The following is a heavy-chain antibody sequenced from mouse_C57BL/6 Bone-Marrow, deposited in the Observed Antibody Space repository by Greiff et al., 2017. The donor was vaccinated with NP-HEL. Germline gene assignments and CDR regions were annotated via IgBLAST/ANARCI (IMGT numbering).Heavy chain of an antibody. CDR3: AREYDYDGDY. CDR1: GYTFTSYW. V-gene: IGHV1-59*01. CDR2: IDPSDSYT. Sequence: QVQLQQPGAELVRPGTSVKLSCKASGYTFTSYWMHWVKQRPGQGLEWIGVIDPSDSYTNYNQKFKGKATLTVDTSSSTAYMQLSSLTSEDSAVYYCAREYDYDGDYWGQGTTLTVSS. J-gene: IGHJ2*01. D-gene: IGHD2-4*01.